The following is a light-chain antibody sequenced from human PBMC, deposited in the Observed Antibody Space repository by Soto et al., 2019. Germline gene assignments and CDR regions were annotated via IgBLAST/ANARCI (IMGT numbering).Light chain of an antibody. Sequence: EIVMTQSPATLSVSPGERATLPCRASHSINSDLAWYQQEPGQAPRLLIYDASTRATGIPARFSGSGSGTEFTLTISSLQSEDFAVYYCQQYNTWPRTFGQGTKVEI. J-gene: IGKJ1*01. V-gene: IGKV3-15*01. CDR2: DAS. CDR3: QQYNTWPRT. CDR1: HSINSD.